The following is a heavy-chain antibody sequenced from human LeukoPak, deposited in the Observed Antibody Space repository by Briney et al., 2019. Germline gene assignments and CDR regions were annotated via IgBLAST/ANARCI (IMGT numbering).Heavy chain of an antibody. Sequence: SETLSLTCTVSGGSISSGSYYWSWIRQPPGKGLEWIGYIYYSGSTNYNPSLKSRVTISVDTSKNQFSLKLSSVTAADTAVYYCARGDRSFDYWGQGTLVTVSS. CDR2: IYYSGST. CDR1: GGSISSGSYY. J-gene: IGHJ4*02. D-gene: IGHD3-16*01. CDR3: ARGDRSFDY. V-gene: IGHV4-61*01.